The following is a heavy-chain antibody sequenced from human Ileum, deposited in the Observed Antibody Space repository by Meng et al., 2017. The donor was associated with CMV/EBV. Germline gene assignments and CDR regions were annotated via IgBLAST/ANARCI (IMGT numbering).Heavy chain of an antibody. CDR2: IYHGGST. CDR3: ARGPGGFGDFNFDY. V-gene: IGHV4-4*07. D-gene: IGHD3-16*01. Sequence: QVQLQAWGPGLVKPSDTLSRTCTVSGDSIPSFYWSWIRQPAGKALEWIGRIYHGGSTNYNPSLKSRVTLSVDTSKNQFSMRLTSVTAADTAVYYCARGPGGFGDFNFDYWGQGTLVTVSS. CDR1: GDSIPSFY. J-gene: IGHJ4*02.